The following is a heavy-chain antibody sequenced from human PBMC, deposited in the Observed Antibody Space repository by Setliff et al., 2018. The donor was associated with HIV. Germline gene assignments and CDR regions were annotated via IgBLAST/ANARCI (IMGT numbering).Heavy chain of an antibody. CDR1: TFTVSGNY. CDR2: LNSGGST. Sequence: GGSLRLSCAVSTFTVSGNYMSWVRQAPGKGLEWVSVLNSGGSTHHADTVKGRFTISRDNSKNTLYLQMNSLRAEDTAVYYCARERIRGTFDIWGQGTMVTVSS. J-gene: IGHJ3*02. V-gene: IGHV3-53*05. CDR3: ARERIRGTFDI. D-gene: IGHD1-26*01.